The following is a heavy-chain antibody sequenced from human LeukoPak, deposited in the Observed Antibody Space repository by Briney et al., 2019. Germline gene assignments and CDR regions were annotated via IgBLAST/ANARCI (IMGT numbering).Heavy chain of an antibody. CDR2: ISYDGSNK. V-gene: IGHV3-30*03. CDR3: ARDRGPSGSYPCFDY. Sequence: ISYDGSNKYYADSVKGRFTISRDNSKNTLYLQMNSLRAEDTAVYYCARDRGPSGSYPCFDYWGQGTLVTVSS. D-gene: IGHD1-26*01. J-gene: IGHJ4*02.